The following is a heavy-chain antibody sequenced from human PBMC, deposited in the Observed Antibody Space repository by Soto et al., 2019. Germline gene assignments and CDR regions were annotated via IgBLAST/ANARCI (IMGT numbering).Heavy chain of an antibody. J-gene: IGHJ4*02. CDR1: GLSVSNNY. V-gene: IGHV3-66*01. CDR2: IYSGGTT. CDR3: ARDYRLMVGGAGFDY. Sequence: GGSLRLSCAASGLSVSNNYMSWVRQAPGKGLEWVSVIYSGGTTFYADSVKGRFIISRDISKNMLYLQMNSLRADDTAVYYCARDYRLMVGGAGFDYWGQGVLVTV. D-gene: IGHD3-10*01.